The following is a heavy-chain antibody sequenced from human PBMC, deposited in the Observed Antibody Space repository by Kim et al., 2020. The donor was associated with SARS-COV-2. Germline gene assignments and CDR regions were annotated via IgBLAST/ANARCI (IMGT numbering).Heavy chain of an antibody. CDR3: ARETLSRVVIGGPNDY. CDR2: IYYSGST. Sequence: SETLSLTCTVSGGSVSSGSYYWSWIRQPPGKGLEWIGYIYYSGSTNYNPSLKSRVTISVDTSKNQFSLKLSSVTAADTAVYYCARETLSRVVIGGPNDYWGQGTLVTVSS. J-gene: IGHJ4*02. CDR1: GGSVSSGSYY. D-gene: IGHD3-3*01. V-gene: IGHV4-61*01.